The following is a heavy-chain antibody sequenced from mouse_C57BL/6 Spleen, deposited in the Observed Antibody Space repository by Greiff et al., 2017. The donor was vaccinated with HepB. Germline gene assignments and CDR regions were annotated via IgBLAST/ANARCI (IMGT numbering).Heavy chain of an antibody. CDR1: GFTFSDYY. Sequence: EVKLVESGGGLVQPGGSLKLSCAASGFTFSDYYMYWVRQTPEKRLEWVAYISNGGGSTYYPDTVKGRFTISRDNAKNTLYLQMSRLKSEDTAMYYCARPLYGSSPPFDYWGQGTTLTVSS. CDR3: ARPLYGSSPPFDY. V-gene: IGHV5-12*01. CDR2: ISNGGGST. D-gene: IGHD1-1*01. J-gene: IGHJ2*01.